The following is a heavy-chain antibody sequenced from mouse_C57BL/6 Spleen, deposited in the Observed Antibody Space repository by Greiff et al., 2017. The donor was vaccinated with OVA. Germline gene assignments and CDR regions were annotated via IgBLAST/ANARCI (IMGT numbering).Heavy chain of an antibody. CDR1: GYTFTSYW. V-gene: IGHV1-50*01. CDR3: ARKGYSNHWYFDV. D-gene: IGHD2-5*01. J-gene: IGHJ1*03. Sequence: QVQLQQPGAELVKPGASVKLSCKASGYTFTSYWMQWVNQRPGQGLEWIGEIDPSDSYTNYNQKFKGKATLTVDTSSSTAYMQLSSLTSEDSAVYYCARKGYSNHWYFDVWGTVTTVTVSS. CDR2: IDPSDSYT.